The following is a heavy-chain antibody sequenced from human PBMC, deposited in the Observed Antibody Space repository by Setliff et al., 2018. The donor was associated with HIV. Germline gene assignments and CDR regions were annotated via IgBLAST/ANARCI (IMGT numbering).Heavy chain of an antibody. Sequence: SETLSLTCTVSGGSISNYYWSWIRQPPGKGLEWVGYIYSSGTTDYNPSLKSRVTMSVDTSNSHFSLKLASVTAADTAVYYCARHYYTDPFDYWGQGTLVTVSS. CDR2: IYSSGTT. D-gene: IGHD3-22*01. V-gene: IGHV4-4*08. J-gene: IGHJ4*02. CDR1: GGSISNYY. CDR3: ARHYYTDPFDY.